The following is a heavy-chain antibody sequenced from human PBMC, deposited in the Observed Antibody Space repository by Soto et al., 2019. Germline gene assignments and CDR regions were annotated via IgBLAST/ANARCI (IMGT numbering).Heavy chain of an antibody. J-gene: IGHJ4*02. CDR1: GYTLTELS. Sequence: ASVKASCKVSGYTLTELSMHWVRQAPGKGLEWMGGFDPEDGETIYAQKFQGRVTMTEDTSTDTAYMELSSLRSEDTAVYYCATALIAAAKPFDYWGQGTLVTVSS. CDR2: FDPEDGET. V-gene: IGHV1-24*01. D-gene: IGHD6-13*01. CDR3: ATALIAAAKPFDY.